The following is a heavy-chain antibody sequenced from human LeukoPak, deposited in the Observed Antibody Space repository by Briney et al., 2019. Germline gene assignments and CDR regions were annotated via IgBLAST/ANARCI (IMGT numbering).Heavy chain of an antibody. D-gene: IGHD3-3*02. CDR2: ISSTSSHK. J-gene: IGHJ4*02. CDR1: GFTFNIYS. V-gene: IGHV3-21*01. CDR3: ASAFADS. Sequence: GGSLRLSCAASGFTFNIYSMNGVRQAPGKGLEWVSSISSTSSHKYYADSVKGRFTVSRDNAKNSLYLKMTSLRAEDTAVYYCASAFADSWGQGPLVIVSS.